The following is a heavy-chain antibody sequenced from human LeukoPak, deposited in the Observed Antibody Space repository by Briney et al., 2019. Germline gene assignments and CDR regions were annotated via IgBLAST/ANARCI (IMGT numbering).Heavy chain of an antibody. D-gene: IGHD3-22*01. Sequence: SVKVSCKASGYTFANYAISWVRQAPGQGLEWMGGIIPIFGTANYAQKLQGRVTITADESTSTAYMELSSLRSEDTAVYYCARDGVSTMIVKYWGQGTLVTVSS. J-gene: IGHJ4*02. CDR2: IIPIFGTA. V-gene: IGHV1-69*13. CDR3: ARDGVSTMIVKY. CDR1: GYTFANYA.